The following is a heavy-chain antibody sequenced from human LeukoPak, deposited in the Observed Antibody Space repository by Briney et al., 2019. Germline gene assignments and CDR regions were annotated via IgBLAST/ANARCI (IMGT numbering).Heavy chain of an antibody. V-gene: IGHV1-18*01. J-gene: IGHJ4*02. Sequence: VASVKVSCKASGYTFTSYGISWARQAPGQGLEWMGWISAYNGNTNYAQKLQGRVTMTTDTSTSTAYMELRSLRSDDTAVYYCARGPRADYGSGSYLDYWGQGTLVTVSS. CDR1: GYTFTSYG. CDR2: ISAYNGNT. CDR3: ARGPRADYGSGSYLDY. D-gene: IGHD3-10*01.